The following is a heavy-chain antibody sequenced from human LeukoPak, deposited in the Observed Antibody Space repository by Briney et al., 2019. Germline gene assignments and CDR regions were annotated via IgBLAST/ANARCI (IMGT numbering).Heavy chain of an antibody. J-gene: IGHJ5*02. D-gene: IGHD6-13*01. CDR2: FDPEDGET. Sequence: ASVKVSCKVSGYTLTELSMHWVRQAPGKGLEWMGGFDPEDGETIYAQKFQGRVTMTEDTSTDTAYMELSSLRSEDTAVYYCATWGPIYSSPTFDPWGQGTLVTVSS. CDR1: GYTLTELS. V-gene: IGHV1-24*01. CDR3: ATWGPIYSSPTFDP.